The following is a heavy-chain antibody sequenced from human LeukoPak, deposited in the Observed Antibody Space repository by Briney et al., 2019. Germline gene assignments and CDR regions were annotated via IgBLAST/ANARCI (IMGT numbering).Heavy chain of an antibody. Sequence: GRSLRLSCAASGFTFSSYGMHWVRQAPGKGLEWVSGISWNSGSIGYADSVKGRFTISRDNAKNSLYLQMNSLRAEDTALYYCAKDIGGSTSEAGYWGQGTLVTVSS. D-gene: IGHD2-2*01. CDR1: GFTFSSYG. V-gene: IGHV3-9*01. J-gene: IGHJ4*02. CDR3: AKDIGGSTSEAGY. CDR2: ISWNSGSI.